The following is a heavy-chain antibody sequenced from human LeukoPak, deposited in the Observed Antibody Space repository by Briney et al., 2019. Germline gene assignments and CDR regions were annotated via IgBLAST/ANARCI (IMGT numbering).Heavy chain of an antibody. CDR1: GYTFTGYY. CDR3: ARVKVVVVVGYSAFDI. D-gene: IGHD2-15*01. J-gene: IGHJ3*02. Sequence: GASVKVSCKASGYTFTGYYMHWVRQAPGQGLEWMGWINPNSGGTNYAQKFQGRVTMTRDTSISTAYMELSRLRSDDTAVYYCARVKVVVVVGYSAFDIWGQGTMVTVSS. V-gene: IGHV1-2*02. CDR2: INPNSGGT.